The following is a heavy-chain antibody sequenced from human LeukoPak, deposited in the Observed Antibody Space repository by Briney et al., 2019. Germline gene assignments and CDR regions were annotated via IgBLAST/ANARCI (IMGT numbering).Heavy chain of an antibody. Sequence: PSETLSLTCTVSGGSISSSSYYWGWIRQPPGKGLEWIGSIYYSGSTYYNPSLKSRVTISVDTPKNQFSLKLSSVTAADTAVYYCARQYYDILTGYYTDYYFDCWGQGTLVTVSS. V-gene: IGHV4-39*01. CDR2: IYYSGST. CDR1: GGSISSSSYY. J-gene: IGHJ4*02. D-gene: IGHD3-9*01. CDR3: ARQYYDILTGYYTDYYFDC.